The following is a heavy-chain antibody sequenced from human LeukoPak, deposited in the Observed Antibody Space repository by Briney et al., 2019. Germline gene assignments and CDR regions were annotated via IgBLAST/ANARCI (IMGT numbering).Heavy chain of an antibody. CDR1: GGTFSSYA. V-gene: IGHV1-69*13. D-gene: IGHD5-18*01. J-gene: IGHJ5*02. Sequence: ASVKVSCKASGGTFSSYAISWVRQAPGQGLEWMGGIIPIFGTANYAQKFQGRVTITADESTSTAYMELRSLRSEDTAVYYCAREGVDTAMVTWGQGTLVTVSS. CDR2: IIPIFGTA. CDR3: AREGVDTAMVT.